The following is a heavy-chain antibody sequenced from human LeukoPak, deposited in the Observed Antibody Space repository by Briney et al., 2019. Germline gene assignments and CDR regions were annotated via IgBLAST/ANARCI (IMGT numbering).Heavy chain of an antibody. CDR2: INHSGST. J-gene: IGHJ5*02. V-gene: IGHV4-34*01. D-gene: IGHD3-3*01. CDR3: ARLKITIFGVVHNWFDP. Sequence: PSETLSLTCAVYGGSFSGYYWSWIRQPPGKGLEWIGEINHSGSTNYNPSLKSRVTISVDTSKNQFSLKLSSVTAADTAVYYCARLKITIFGVVHNWFDPWGQGTLVTVSS. CDR1: GGSFSGYY.